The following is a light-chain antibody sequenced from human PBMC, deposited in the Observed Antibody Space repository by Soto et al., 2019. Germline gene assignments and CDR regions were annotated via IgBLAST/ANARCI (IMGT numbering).Light chain of an antibody. Sequence: DIQMTQYPATLSASVGDRVTISCRASQSISNWLAWYQQKPGTAPKVLIYHASNLQSGVPSRFSGSGSGTEFTLTICSLQPNHFATYYCHHYNSYAEAFAPRTKVGIK. J-gene: IGKJ1*01. CDR1: QSISNW. V-gene: IGKV1-5*01. CDR2: HAS. CDR3: HHYNSYAEA.